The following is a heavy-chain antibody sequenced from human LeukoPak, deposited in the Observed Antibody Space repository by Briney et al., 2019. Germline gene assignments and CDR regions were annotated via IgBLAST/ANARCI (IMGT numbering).Heavy chain of an antibody. V-gene: IGHV1-2*02. Sequence: ASVKVSCKASGYTFTGYYMHWVRQAPGQGLEWMGWINPNSGGTNYAQKFQGRITMTRDTSISTAYMELSRLRFDDTAVYYCARERDSSGYYYGYWGQGTLVTVSS. J-gene: IGHJ4*02. CDR3: ARERDSSGYYYGY. CDR1: GYTFTGYY. D-gene: IGHD3-22*01. CDR2: INPNSGGT.